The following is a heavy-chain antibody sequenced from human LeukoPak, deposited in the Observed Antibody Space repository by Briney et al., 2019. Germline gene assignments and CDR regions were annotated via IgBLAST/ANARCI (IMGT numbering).Heavy chain of an antibody. CDR2: IRYDGSNK. CDR1: GFTFSSYG. J-gene: IGHJ4*02. V-gene: IGHV3-30*02. Sequence: GGSLRLSCAASGFTFSSYGMRWVRQAPGKGLEWVAFIRYDGSNKYYADSVKGRFTISRDNSKNTLYLQMNSLRAEDTAVYYCATDGVPYEYGSGSQIDYWGQGTLVTVSS. CDR3: ATDGVPYEYGSGSQIDY. D-gene: IGHD3-10*01.